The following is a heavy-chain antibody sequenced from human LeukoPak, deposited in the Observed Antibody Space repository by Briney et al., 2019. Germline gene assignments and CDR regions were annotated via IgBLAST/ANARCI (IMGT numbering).Heavy chain of an antibody. J-gene: IGHJ3*02. D-gene: IGHD3-16*01. Sequence: GGSLRLSCAASGFTFSSYSMNWVRQAPGKGLEWVSYISSSSSTIYYADSVKGRFTISRDNAKNSLYLQMNSLRAEDTAVYYCARDDRLGIMGAFDIWGQGTMVTVSS. CDR1: GFTFSSYS. CDR3: ARDDRLGIMGAFDI. CDR2: ISSSSSTI. V-gene: IGHV3-48*01.